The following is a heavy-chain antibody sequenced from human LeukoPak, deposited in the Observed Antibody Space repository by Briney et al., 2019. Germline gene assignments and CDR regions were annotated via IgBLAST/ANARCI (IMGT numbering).Heavy chain of an antibody. CDR3: ARDRYDYVWGSSNWFDP. Sequence: SETLSLTCTVSGGSISSYSWSWIRQPPGKGLEWIGYIYHSGSTYYNPSLKSRVTISVDRSKNQFSLKLSSVTAADTAVYYCARDRYDYVWGSSNWFDPWGQGTLVTVSS. V-gene: IGHV4-30-2*01. J-gene: IGHJ5*02. CDR2: IYHSGST. CDR1: GGSISSYS. D-gene: IGHD3-16*01.